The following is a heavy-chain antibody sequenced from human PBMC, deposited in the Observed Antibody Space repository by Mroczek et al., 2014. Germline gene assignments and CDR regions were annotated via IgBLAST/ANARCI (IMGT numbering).Heavy chain of an antibody. CDR3: ARVGDYDFWSGYYSPTGFDY. CDR2: MNPNSGNT. CDR1: GYTFTSYD. Sequence: VQLVQSGAEVKKPGASVKVSCKASGYTFTSYDINWVRQATGQGLEWMGWMNPNSGNTGYAQKFQGRVTMTRNTSISTAYMELSSLRSEDTAVYYCARVGDYDFWSGYYSPTGFDYWGQGTLVTVSS. D-gene: IGHD3-3*01. J-gene: IGHJ4*02. V-gene: IGHV1-8*01.